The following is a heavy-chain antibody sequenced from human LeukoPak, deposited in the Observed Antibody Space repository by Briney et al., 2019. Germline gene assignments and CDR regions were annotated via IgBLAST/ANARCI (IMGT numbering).Heavy chain of an antibody. J-gene: IGHJ5*02. D-gene: IGHD6-13*01. V-gene: IGHV3-23*01. Sequence: GGSLRLSCAASGFTFSNYAMSWVRQAPGKGLEWVSAISGSGGTTYYADSVMGRFIISRDNSKNTLYLQMNSLRAEDTAVYYCAKDYLLQQLILEGWFDPWGQGTLVTVSS. CDR3: AKDYLLQQLILEGWFDP. CDR2: ISGSGGTT. CDR1: GFTFSNYA.